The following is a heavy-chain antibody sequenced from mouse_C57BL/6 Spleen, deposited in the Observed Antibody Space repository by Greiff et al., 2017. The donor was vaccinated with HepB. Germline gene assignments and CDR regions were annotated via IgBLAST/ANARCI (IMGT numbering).Heavy chain of an antibody. V-gene: IGHV5-17*01. CDR2: ISSGSSTI. CDR1: GFTFSDYG. CDR3: ARRSNYVGYAMDY. D-gene: IGHD2-5*01. J-gene: IGHJ4*01. Sequence: EVQLVESGGGLVKPGGSLKLSCAASGFTFSDYGMHWVRQAPEKGLEWVAYISSGSSTIYYADTVKGRFTISRDNAKNTLFLQMTSLRSEDTAMYYCARRSNYVGYAMDYWGQGTSVTVSS.